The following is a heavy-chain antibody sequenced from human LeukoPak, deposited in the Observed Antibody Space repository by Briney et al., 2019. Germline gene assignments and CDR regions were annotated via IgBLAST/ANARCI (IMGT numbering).Heavy chain of an antibody. CDR3: ARLQAQYCSSTSCYLGGDLYYYYYMDV. Sequence: ASVKVSCKASGYTFTSYGISWVRQAPGQGLEWMGWISAYNGNTSYAQKLQGRVTMTTDTSTSTAYMELRSLRSDDTAVYYCARLQAQYCSSTSCYLGGDLYYYYYMDVWGKGTTVTVSS. CDR1: GYTFTSYG. V-gene: IGHV1-18*01. CDR2: ISAYNGNT. D-gene: IGHD2-2*01. J-gene: IGHJ6*03.